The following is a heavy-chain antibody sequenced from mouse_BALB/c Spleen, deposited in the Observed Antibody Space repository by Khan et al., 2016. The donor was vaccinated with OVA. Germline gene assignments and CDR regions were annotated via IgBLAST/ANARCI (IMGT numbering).Heavy chain of an antibody. CDR2: INPSTGYT. CDR1: GYTFINYW. Sequence: QVQLKQSGAELAKPGASVKMSCKASGYTFINYWILWVKQRPGQGLEWLGYINPSTGYTEYNQNFKDKATLTADKSSSTAYMQLSSLTSEDSAVYYCARRGRRWDFDYWGQGTTLTVSS. CDR3: ARRGRRWDFDY. J-gene: IGHJ2*01. V-gene: IGHV1-7*01. D-gene: IGHD1-1*01.